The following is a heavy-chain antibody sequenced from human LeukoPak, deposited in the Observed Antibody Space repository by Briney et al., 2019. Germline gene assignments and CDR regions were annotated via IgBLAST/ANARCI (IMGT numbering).Heavy chain of an antibody. D-gene: IGHD4-17*01. Sequence: AATLSLTCTVSGGSISSSSSYWGGVRQPPGKGGEWIGYIYYSGRTHNNPSLNSRVTISVDTSTNQFFLNLRSVTPPDSSVDCCVRQPRLTVTSDFDYWGQGTLVTVSS. CDR3: VRQPRLTVTSDFDY. V-gene: IGHV4-39*01. CDR1: GGSISSSSSY. J-gene: IGHJ4*02. CDR2: IYYSGRT.